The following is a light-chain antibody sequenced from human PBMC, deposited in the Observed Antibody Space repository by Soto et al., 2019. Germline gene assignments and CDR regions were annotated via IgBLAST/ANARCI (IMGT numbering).Light chain of an antibody. J-gene: IGKJ1*01. CDR2: GAS. Sequence: ELVLTQSPGTLSLSPGERATLSCRASKSVSTSLAWYQPKSGQAPRLLIYGASSRASGIPDRFRGSGSGTDLTLTISRVEPEDFGVYFFPQDGSSLTFGQGTKVDIK. CDR1: KSVSTS. V-gene: IGKV3-20*01. CDR3: PQDGSSLT.